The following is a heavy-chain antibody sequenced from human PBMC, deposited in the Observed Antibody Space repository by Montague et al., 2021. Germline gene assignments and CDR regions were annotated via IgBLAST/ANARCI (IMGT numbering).Heavy chain of an antibody. CDR3: AKGGTTAMTPSSA. Sequence: SLRLSCAASGFVFSSYWMTWVRRAPGKGLEWVANIKQDGFEQYYVESVRGRFTISRDNDKDSLYLQMNSLGVEDTGMYYCAKGGTTAMTPSSAWGHGTLVTVSS. V-gene: IGHV3-7*01. J-gene: IGHJ5*01. CDR1: GFVFSSYW. CDR2: IKQDGFEQ. D-gene: IGHD4-17*01.